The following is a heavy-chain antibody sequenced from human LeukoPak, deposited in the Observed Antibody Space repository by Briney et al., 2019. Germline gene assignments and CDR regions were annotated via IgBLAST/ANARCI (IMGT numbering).Heavy chain of an antibody. Sequence: SETLSLTCTVSGGSVSPYYWNWIRQPPGKGLEWIGYIFYSGSTTYNPSLRSRVTMLIDRSNNQLSLKLNSVTPADTAVYYCARDSIDPRDWGQGTLVTVSS. V-gene: IGHV4-59*02. D-gene: IGHD2/OR15-2a*01. J-gene: IGHJ4*02. CDR3: ARDSIDPRD. CDR2: IFYSGST. CDR1: GGSVSPYY.